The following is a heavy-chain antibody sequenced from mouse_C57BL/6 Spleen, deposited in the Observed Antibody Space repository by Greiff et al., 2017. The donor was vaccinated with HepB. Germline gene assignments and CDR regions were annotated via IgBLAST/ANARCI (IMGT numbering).Heavy chain of an antibody. D-gene: IGHD2-12*01. V-gene: IGHV5-9-1*02. J-gene: IGHJ3*01. CDR2: ISSGGDYI. Sequence: EVKVVESGEGLVKPGGSLKLSCAASGFTFSSYAMSWVRQTPEKRLEWVAYISSGGDYIYYADTVKGRFTISRDNARNTLYLQMSSLKSEDTAMYYCTREGVYDAWFAYWGQGTLVTVSA. CDR3: TREGVYDAWFAY. CDR1: GFTFSSYA.